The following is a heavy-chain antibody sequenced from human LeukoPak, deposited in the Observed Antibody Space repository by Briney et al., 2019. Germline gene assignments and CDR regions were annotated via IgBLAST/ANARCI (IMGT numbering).Heavy chain of an antibody. CDR2: ISGSDGYT. CDR1: GFTLSSYA. D-gene: IGHD3-22*01. CDR3: AKDLSSSVYYPIDY. J-gene: IGHJ4*02. V-gene: IGHV3-23*01. Sequence: GGSLRLSCVASGFTLSSYAMSWVRQAPGKGLEWVSAISGSDGYTYSADSVKGRFTISRDNSKNTLYLQMNSLRAEDTAIYYCAKDLSSSVYYPIDYWGQGTLVTVSS.